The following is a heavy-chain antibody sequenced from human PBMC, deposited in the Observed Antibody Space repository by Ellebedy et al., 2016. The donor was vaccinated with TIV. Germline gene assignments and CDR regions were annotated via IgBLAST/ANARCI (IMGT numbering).Heavy chain of an antibody. J-gene: IGHJ4*02. V-gene: IGHV3-64*04. CDR2: ISSNGGST. Sequence: PGGSLRLSCSASGFTFSSYAMHWVRQAPGKGLEYVSAISSNGGSTYYADSVKGRFTISRDNSKNTLYLQMNSLRAEDTAVYYCARERREGGRRFDYWGQGTLVTVSS. CDR1: GFTFSSYA. D-gene: IGHD1-26*01. CDR3: ARERREGGRRFDY.